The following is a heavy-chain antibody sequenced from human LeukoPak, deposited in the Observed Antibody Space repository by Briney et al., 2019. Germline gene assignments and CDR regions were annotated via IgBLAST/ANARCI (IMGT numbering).Heavy chain of an antibody. CDR3: AKAPIVVPAAYFDY. CDR1: GFTSSSYA. CDR2: ISGSGGST. V-gene: IGHV3-23*01. J-gene: IGHJ4*02. Sequence: PGGSLRLSCAASGFTSSSYAMSWVRQAPGKGLEWVSAISGSGGSTYYADSVKGRSTISRDNSKNTLYLQMNSLRAEDTAVYYCAKAPIVVPAAYFDYWGQGTLVTVSS. D-gene: IGHD2-2*01.